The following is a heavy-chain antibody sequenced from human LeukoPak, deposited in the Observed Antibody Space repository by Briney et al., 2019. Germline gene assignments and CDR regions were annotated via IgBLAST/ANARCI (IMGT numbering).Heavy chain of an antibody. D-gene: IGHD3-22*01. Sequence: PGGSLRLSCAASGFTFSNYWMHWVRQAPGKGLVWVSRINNDGSRTIYADSVKGGFTISRENAKNTVYMKMNSLRAEDTAVYYCARDLRYYYDSSGYYFDYWGQGALVTVSS. CDR1: GFTFSNYW. CDR2: INNDGSRT. V-gene: IGHV3-74*01. CDR3: ARDLRYYYDSSGYYFDY. J-gene: IGHJ4*02.